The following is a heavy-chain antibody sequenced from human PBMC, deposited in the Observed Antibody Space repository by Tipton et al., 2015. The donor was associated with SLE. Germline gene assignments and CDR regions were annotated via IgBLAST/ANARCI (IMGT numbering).Heavy chain of an antibody. D-gene: IGHD6-13*01. CDR3: ARAAYSSSWYWGDYYYYGMDV. CDR2: INHSGST. J-gene: IGHJ6*02. CDR1: GGSFSGYY. V-gene: IGHV4-34*01. Sequence: TLSLTCAVYGGSFSGYYWSWIRQPPGKGLEWIGEINHSGSTNYNPSLKSRVTISVDTSKNQFSLKLSSVTAADTAVHYCARAAYSSSWYWGDYYYYGMDVWGQGTTVTVSS.